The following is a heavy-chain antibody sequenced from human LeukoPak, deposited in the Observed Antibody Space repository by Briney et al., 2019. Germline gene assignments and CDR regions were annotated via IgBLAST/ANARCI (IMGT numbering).Heavy chain of an antibody. J-gene: IGHJ4*02. CDR2: IYPGDSDT. Sequence: GESLKVSCWGSGYSFTSYWIGWVRQMPGKGLEWMGIIYPGDSDTRYSPSFQGQVTISADKSISTAYLQWSSLKASDTAMYCCARRQKVYYYGSGSYYYFDYWGQGTLVTVSS. CDR3: ARRQKVYYYGSGSYYYFDY. V-gene: IGHV5-51*01. CDR1: GYSFTSYW. D-gene: IGHD3-10*01.